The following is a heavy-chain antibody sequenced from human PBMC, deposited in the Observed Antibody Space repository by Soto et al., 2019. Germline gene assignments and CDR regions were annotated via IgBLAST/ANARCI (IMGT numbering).Heavy chain of an antibody. J-gene: IGHJ5*02. D-gene: IGHD3-16*01. CDR3: ARVLRFWFDP. CDR2: ISAYNGNT. V-gene: IGHV1-18*01. Sequence: QVQLVQSGSEVKNPGASVKVSCRASGYTFSSYGITWVRLAPGQGLEWMGWISAYNGNTNYAQKLQGRVTMTTDTSTSTAYMEFRSMSSDDTAVYYCARVLRFWFDPWGQGTLVTVAS. CDR1: GYTFSSYG.